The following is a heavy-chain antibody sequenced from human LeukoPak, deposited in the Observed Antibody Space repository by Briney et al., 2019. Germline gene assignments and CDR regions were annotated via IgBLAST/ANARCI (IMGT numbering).Heavy chain of an antibody. CDR3: ASEPGLSRGPDYAMDV. Sequence: GSLRLSCSGSGITLMSYTIHWVRRAPGKGLEWMTCVLENTDFPYYADSVEGRFIISRDSSKNVVYLQMNSLRPEDTAIYYCASEPGLSRGPDYAMDVWGQGTTVTVSS. V-gene: IGHV3-30-3*01. D-gene: IGHD3-16*01. CDR2: VLENTDFP. CDR1: GITLMSYT. J-gene: IGHJ6*02.